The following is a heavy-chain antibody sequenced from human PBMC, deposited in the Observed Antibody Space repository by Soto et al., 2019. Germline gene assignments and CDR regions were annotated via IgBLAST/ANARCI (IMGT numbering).Heavy chain of an antibody. CDR3: ASGDRSGTSFQH. V-gene: IGHV4-59*01. J-gene: IGHJ1*01. D-gene: IGHD3-22*01. Sequence: SETLSLTCTVSGGSLSSYYGSWIRQPPGKGLEWIGYIYYSGSTNYNPSLKSRVTISVDTSKNQFSLKLSSVTAADTAVYYCASGDRSGTSFQHWGQGTLVTVSS. CDR2: IYYSGST. CDR1: GGSLSSYY.